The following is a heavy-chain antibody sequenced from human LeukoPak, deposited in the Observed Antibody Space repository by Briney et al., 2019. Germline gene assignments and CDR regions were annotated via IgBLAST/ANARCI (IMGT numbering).Heavy chain of an antibody. Sequence: PGGSLRLSCAASGFTFSSYEMNWVRQAPGKGLEWVSYISSSGSTIYYADSVKGRFTISRDNAKNSLYLQMNSLRAEDTAVYYCARGGLGPDTYYYYGMDVWGQGTTVTVSS. CDR2: ISSSGSTI. J-gene: IGHJ6*02. CDR3: ARGGLGPDTYYYYGMDV. CDR1: GFTFSSYE. V-gene: IGHV3-48*03.